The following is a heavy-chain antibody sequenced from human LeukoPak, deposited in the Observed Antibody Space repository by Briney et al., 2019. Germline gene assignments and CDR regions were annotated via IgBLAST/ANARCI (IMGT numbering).Heavy chain of an antibody. CDR2: IKKEGSEK. CDR1: GFTFSSYW. J-gene: IGHJ4*02. CDR3: ARRGLNYDFWSGYYPYYFDY. D-gene: IGHD3-3*01. V-gene: IGHV3-7*01. Sequence: GGSLRLSCAASGFTFSSYWMSWVRQAPGKGLEWVATIKKEGSEKYYVDSVKGRFTISRDNAKNSLYLQMNSLRAEDTAVYYCARRGLNYDFWSGYYPYYFDYWGQGTLVTVSS.